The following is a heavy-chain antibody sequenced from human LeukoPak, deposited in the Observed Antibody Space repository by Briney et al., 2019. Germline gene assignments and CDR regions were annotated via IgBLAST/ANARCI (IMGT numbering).Heavy chain of an antibody. D-gene: IGHD2-8*01. Sequence: QPGGSLRLSCAASGFTFSSYSMNWVRQAPGKGLEWVSYISSSSSTIYYADSVKGRFTISRDNAKNSLYLQMNSLRAEDTAVYYCARGYCTNGVCYHYYYYMDVWGKGTTVTVSS. J-gene: IGHJ6*03. CDR1: GFTFSSYS. V-gene: IGHV3-48*01. CDR3: ARGYCTNGVCYHYYYYMDV. CDR2: ISSSSSTI.